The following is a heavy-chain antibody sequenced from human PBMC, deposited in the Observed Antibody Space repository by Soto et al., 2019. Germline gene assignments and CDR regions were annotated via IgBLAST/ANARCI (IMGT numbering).Heavy chain of an antibody. D-gene: IGHD3-10*01. CDR3: AFNSGSGSYYFDY. CDR1: GFTFSSYA. J-gene: IGHJ4*02. CDR2: ISGGGETT. Sequence: EVQLLESGGGLVQPGGSLRLSCAASGFTFSSYAVWWVRQAPGKGLECVSAISGGGETTYYADSVKGRFTISRDNSKNTLYLQMNSLRAEDTAVYYCAFNSGSGSYYFDYWGQVTLVTVSS. V-gene: IGHV3-23*01.